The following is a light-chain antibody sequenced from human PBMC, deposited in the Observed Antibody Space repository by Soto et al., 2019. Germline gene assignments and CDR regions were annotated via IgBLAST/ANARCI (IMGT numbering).Light chain of an antibody. CDR2: GNS. CDR1: SSNIGAGYD. J-gene: IGLJ1*01. CDR3: QSYDSSLSGFYV. Sequence: QSVLTQPPSVSGAPGQRVTISCTGSSSNIGAGYDVHWYQQLPGTAPKLLIYGNSNLPSGVPDRFSGSKSGTSASLALTGLQAEDEADYYCQSYDSSLSGFYVFGTGTKLTVL. V-gene: IGLV1-40*01.